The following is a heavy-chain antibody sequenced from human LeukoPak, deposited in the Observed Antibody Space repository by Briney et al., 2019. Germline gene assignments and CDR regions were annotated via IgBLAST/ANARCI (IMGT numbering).Heavy chain of an antibody. CDR1: GFTFSSYG. CDR3: ASIWFGTNAFDI. CDR2: IRYDGSNK. V-gene: IGHV3-30*02. D-gene: IGHD3-10*01. Sequence: GGSLRLSCAASGFTFSSYGMHWVRQAPGKGLEWVAFIRYDGSNKYYADSVKGRFTISRDNSKNTLHLQMNSLRAEDTAVYYCASIWFGTNAFDIWGQGTMVTVSS. J-gene: IGHJ3*02.